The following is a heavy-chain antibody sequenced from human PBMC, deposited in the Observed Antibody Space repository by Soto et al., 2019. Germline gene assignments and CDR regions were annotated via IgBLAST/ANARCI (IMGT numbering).Heavy chain of an antibody. Sequence: QVQVVQSGAEVKKPGSSVKVSCKTSGGTFSTSAISWVRQAPGQGRDWMGGIMPIFRTADYAQGFQGRVTITADESASTAYVELRSLTSEDTAIYYCARDKDRAQIGGNYYYIMDVWGQGTTVTVTS. J-gene: IGHJ6*02. CDR1: GGTFSTSA. CDR2: IMPIFRTA. V-gene: IGHV1-69*12. CDR3: ARDKDRAQIGGNYYYIMDV.